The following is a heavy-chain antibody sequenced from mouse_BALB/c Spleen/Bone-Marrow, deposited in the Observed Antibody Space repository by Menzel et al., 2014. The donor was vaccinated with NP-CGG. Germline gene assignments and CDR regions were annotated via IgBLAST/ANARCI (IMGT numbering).Heavy chain of an antibody. V-gene: IGHV5-12*02. CDR1: GFTFSDYY. J-gene: IGHJ4*01. D-gene: IGHD4-1*01. Sequence: EVQRVESGGGLVQPGGSLKLSCATSGFTFSDYYVYWVRQTPEKRLEWVAYITKGGGSTYYPDIVKGRFTISRDNAKNTLYLQMSRLKSEDTAMYYCARQLAYAMDYWGQGTSVTVSS. CDR3: ARQLAYAMDY. CDR2: ITKGGGST.